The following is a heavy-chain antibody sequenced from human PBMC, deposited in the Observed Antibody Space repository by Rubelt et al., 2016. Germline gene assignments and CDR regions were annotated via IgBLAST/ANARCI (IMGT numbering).Heavy chain of an antibody. CDR1: GFTFSNYW. D-gene: IGHD2-8*01. CDR2: IKEDGRVK. V-gene: IGHV3-7*02. J-gene: IGHJ4*02. CDR3: SNSLND. Sequence: EVQLVESGGGLVKPGGSLRLSCAASGFTFSNYWMAWVRQAPGKGLEWVANIKEDGRVKYYLDSVKGRLTIARDNAKNSLYLEMNSLRAEDTAIYYCSNSLNDWGQGTLVTVSS.